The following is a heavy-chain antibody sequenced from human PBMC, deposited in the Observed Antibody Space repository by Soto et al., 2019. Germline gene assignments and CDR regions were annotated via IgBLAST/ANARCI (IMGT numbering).Heavy chain of an antibody. CDR2: ISYTGST. CDR3: ASVGELPVWFDP. CDR1: GDSISSYY. D-gene: IGHD3-10*01. Sequence: QLQLQESGPGLVKPSETLSLTCTVSGDSISSYYWSWIRQPPGKGLEWIGYISYTGSTIYNPSLESRATISLDTSKNQVSLSPSSVTVADTAMHYCASVGELPVWFDPWGRGTLVTVSS. J-gene: IGHJ5*02. V-gene: IGHV4-59*13.